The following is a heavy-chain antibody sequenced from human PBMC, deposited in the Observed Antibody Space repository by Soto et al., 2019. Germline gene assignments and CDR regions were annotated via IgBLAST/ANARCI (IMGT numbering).Heavy chain of an antibody. CDR2: LSPDGRST. J-gene: IGHJ4*01. D-gene: IGHD4-17*01. V-gene: IGHV3-74*01. CDR3: XRPLTNYGDFVGXXXY. CDR1: GFTFSDYW. Sequence: EVQLVESGGGLVQPGGSLRLSCAASGFTFSDYWMHWLRQAPGKGLVWVSRLSPDGRSTSYADSVKGRFTISRDNAKNTLYLQMNSLRAEDTAXXXXXRPLTNYGDFVGXXXYWGXXALV.